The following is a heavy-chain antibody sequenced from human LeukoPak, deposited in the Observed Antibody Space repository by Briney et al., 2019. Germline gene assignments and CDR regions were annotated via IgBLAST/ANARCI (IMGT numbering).Heavy chain of an antibody. D-gene: IGHD3-9*01. CDR1: GFTFSSYG. CDR3: ARRSYYDILTGSTLDY. Sequence: GGSLRLSCAASGFTFSSYGMHWVRQAPGKGLEWVAVISYDGSNKYYADSVKGRFTISRDNSKNTLYLQMNSLRAEDTAVYYCARRSYYDILTGSTLDYWGQGTLVTVSS. J-gene: IGHJ4*02. CDR2: ISYDGSNK. V-gene: IGHV3-30*03.